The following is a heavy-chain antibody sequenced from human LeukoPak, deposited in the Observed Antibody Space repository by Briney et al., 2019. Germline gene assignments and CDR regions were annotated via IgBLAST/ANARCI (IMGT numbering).Heavy chain of an antibody. CDR2: IYYSGST. J-gene: IGHJ4*02. CDR3: AGHNYGSGSYLDYFDY. Sequence: SETLSLTCTVSGGSISSSSYYWGWIHQPPGKGLEWIGSIYYSGSTYYNPSLKSRVTISVDTSKNQFSLKLSSVTAADTAVYYCAGHNYGSGSYLDYFDYWGQGTLVTVSS. D-gene: IGHD3-10*01. V-gene: IGHV4-39*01. CDR1: GGSISSSSYY.